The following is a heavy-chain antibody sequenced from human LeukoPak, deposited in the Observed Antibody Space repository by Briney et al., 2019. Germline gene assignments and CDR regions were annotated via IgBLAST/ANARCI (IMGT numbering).Heavy chain of an antibody. J-gene: IGHJ6*02. CDR1: GYTFTSYG. D-gene: IGHD1-26*01. CDR2: ISAYNGNT. V-gene: IGHV1-18*01. Sequence: ASVKVSCKASGYTFTSYGISWVRQAPGQGLEWMGWISAYNGNTNYAQKLQGRVTITTDTSTSTAYMELRSLRSDDTAVYYCARGYAQWELLVDYYGMDVWGQGTTVTVSS. CDR3: ARGYAQWELLVDYYGMDV.